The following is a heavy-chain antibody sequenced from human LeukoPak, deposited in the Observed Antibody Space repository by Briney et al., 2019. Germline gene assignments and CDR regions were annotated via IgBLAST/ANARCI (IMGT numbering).Heavy chain of an antibody. D-gene: IGHD3-22*01. J-gene: IGHJ4*02. CDR3: ARHSREASIYYPALFDY. V-gene: IGHV4-59*08. Sequence: PSETLSLTCTVSGGSISTYFWSWIRLPPGKGLEWIGYVSYSGITNYSPSLKSRVTISLDTSRNQSSLILGSVTAADTAVYYCARHSREASIYYPALFDYWGQGALVTVSS. CDR1: GGSISTYF. CDR2: VSYSGIT.